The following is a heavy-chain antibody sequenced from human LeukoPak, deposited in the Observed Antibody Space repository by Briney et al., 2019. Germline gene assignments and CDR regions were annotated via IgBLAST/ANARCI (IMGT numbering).Heavy chain of an antibody. J-gene: IGHJ4*02. CDR3: TRFYDSSGSRYSPFDY. V-gene: IGHV3-49*03. CDR1: GFTFGDYA. Sequence: GGSLRLSCTASGFTFGDYAMSWFRQAPGKGLEWVGFIRSKAYGGTTEYAAPVKGRFTISRDDSKSIAYLQMNSLKTEDTAVYYCTRFYDSSGSRYSPFDYWGQGTLVTVSS. D-gene: IGHD3-22*01. CDR2: IRSKAYGGTT.